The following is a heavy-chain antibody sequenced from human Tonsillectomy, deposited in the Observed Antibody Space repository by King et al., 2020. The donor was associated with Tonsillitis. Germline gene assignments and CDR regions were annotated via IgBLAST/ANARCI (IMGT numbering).Heavy chain of an antibody. CDR2: IYSDGNT. Sequence: VQLVESGGGLVQPGGSLRLSCAASGFTVNTNYMSWIRQAPGKGLEWVSVIYSDGNTYYVDSVKGRFTISRHKSKNTLYLQMNSLRAEDTAVYYCARGGANDFWSGYFAYWGQGTLVTVSS. J-gene: IGHJ4*02. V-gene: IGHV3-53*04. CDR1: GFTVNTNY. D-gene: IGHD3-3*01. CDR3: ARGGANDFWSGYFAY.